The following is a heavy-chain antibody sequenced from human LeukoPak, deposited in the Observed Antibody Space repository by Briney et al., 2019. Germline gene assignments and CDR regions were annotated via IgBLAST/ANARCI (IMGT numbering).Heavy chain of an antibody. Sequence: PGGSLRLSCAASGFTFNTFNMNWVRQAPGKGLEWVSSISSSSSYICYADSVKGRFTISRDNAKNSLYLQMNSLRAEDTAVYYCARDDKYYYGSGSYEYWGQGTLVTVSS. CDR2: ISSSSSYI. J-gene: IGHJ4*02. CDR1: GFTFNTFN. CDR3: ARDDKYYYGSGSYEY. D-gene: IGHD3-10*01. V-gene: IGHV3-21*01.